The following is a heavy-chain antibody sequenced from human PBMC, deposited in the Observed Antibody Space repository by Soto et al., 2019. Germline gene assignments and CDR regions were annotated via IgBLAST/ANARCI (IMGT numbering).Heavy chain of an antibody. CDR3: ASARYGSGSYYNNY. J-gene: IGHJ4*02. V-gene: IGHV1-18*01. CDR1: GSTFTSDG. Sequence: QDQLVQSGAEVKKPGASVKVSCKDSGSTFTSDGFTWVRQAPGQGLEWMGWISGYNDNTNYAQKFQGRVSMTTDSSTNTAYMELRSLRSDDTAVYYCASARYGSGSYYNNYWGQGTLVTVSS. CDR2: ISGYNDNT. D-gene: IGHD3-10*01.